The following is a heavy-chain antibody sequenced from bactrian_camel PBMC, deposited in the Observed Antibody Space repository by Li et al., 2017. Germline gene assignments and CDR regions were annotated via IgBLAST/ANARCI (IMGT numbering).Heavy chain of an antibody. CDR2: MNRFGAS. D-gene: IGHD2*01. Sequence: HVQLVESGGGSVQAGGSLRLSCAASGYTACMGWFRQAPGKEREAVATMNRFGASTYAGSVEGRFTISRDNANNALYLQMNSLKIEDTAMYYCAARGPYCYTKLSVADFTYWGQGTQVTVS. CDR1: GYTAC. V-gene: IGHV3S53*01. J-gene: IGHJ6*01. CDR3: AARGPYCYTKLSVADFTY.